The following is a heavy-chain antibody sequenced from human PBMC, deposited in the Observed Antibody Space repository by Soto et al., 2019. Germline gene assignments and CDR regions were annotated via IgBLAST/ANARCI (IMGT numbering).Heavy chain of an antibody. CDR3: AKGVYGGEVPPPFYNYGMDV. CDR1: VFSFRRSA. D-gene: IGHD2-8*01. CDR2: IGASGAGT. V-gene: IGHV3-23*01. Sequence: GGSLRLSCAASVFSFRRSAMHWVRQTPGKGPEWVSGIGASGAGTYYADSVKGRFTISRDNPKNTLYLHMDSLRAEDTAKYYCAKGVYGGEVPPPFYNYGMDVWGQGTTVTVSS. J-gene: IGHJ6*02.